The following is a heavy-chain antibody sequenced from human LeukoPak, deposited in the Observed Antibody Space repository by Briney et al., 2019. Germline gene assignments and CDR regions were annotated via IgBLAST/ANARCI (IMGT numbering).Heavy chain of an antibody. V-gene: IGHV4-39*07. CDR2: IYYSGST. D-gene: IGHD1-26*01. J-gene: IGHJ4*02. CDR3: ARELGAGATVDF. Sequence: PSETLSLTCTVSGGSISSSSYYWGWIRQPPGKGLEWIGSIYYSGSTYYNPSLKSRVTISVDTSKNQFSLKLSSVTAADTAVYYCARELGAGATVDFWGQGTPVTVSS. CDR1: GGSISSSSYY.